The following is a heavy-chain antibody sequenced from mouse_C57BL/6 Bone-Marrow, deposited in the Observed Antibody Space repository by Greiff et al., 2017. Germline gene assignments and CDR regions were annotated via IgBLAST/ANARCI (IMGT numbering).Heavy chain of an antibody. CDR2: INPNNGGT. CDR3: ASDDYEGFAY. D-gene: IGHD2-4*01. V-gene: IGHV1-26*01. CDR1: GYTFTDYY. Sequence: EVQLQQSGPELVKPGASVKISCKASGYTFTDYYMNWVKQSHGKSLEWIGDINPNNGGTSYNQKFKGKATLTVDKSSSTAYMELRSLTSEDSAVYYCASDDYEGFAYWGQGTLVTVSA. J-gene: IGHJ3*01.